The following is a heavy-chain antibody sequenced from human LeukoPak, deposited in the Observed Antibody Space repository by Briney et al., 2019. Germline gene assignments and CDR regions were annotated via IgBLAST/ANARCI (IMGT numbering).Heavy chain of an antibody. V-gene: IGHV3-30*01. J-gene: IGHJ3*02. CDR3: ARGPGPIAGAKNAFDI. D-gene: IGHD1-26*01. Sequence: GGSLRLSCAASGLTFSSYSMHWVRQAPGKGLEWVAVISYDGSNKYYADSVKGRFTISGDKSKNTLCLQINSLRPEDTAVYYCARGPGPIAGAKNAFDIWGQGTMVTVSS. CDR2: ISYDGSNK. CDR1: GLTFSSYS.